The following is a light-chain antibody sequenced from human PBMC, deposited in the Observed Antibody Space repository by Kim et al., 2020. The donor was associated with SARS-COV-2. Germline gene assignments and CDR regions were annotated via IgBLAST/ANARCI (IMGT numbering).Light chain of an antibody. V-gene: IGKV1-5*03. J-gene: IGKJ2*01. CDR2: LAS. CDR3: QHYRRFPYT. Sequence: SSSVGDRVTSTCRASESIGTWLAWYQQKPGRAPRLLIYLASTLENGVPSRFSGTGSGTEFSLSITSLQPDDFATYYCQHYRRFPYTFGQGTKLEIK. CDR1: ESIGTW.